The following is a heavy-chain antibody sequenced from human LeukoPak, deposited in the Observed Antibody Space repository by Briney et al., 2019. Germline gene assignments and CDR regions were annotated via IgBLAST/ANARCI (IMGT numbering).Heavy chain of an antibody. Sequence: GGSLRLSCAASGFTFSSYSMNWVRQAPGKGLEWASSISSSSSYIYYADSVKGRFTISRDNAKNSLYLQMNSLRAEDTAVYYCARIRGSGSSGMDVWGQGTTVTVSS. D-gene: IGHD3-10*01. V-gene: IGHV3-21*01. CDR2: ISSSSSYI. CDR1: GFTFSSYS. CDR3: ARIRGSGSSGMDV. J-gene: IGHJ6*02.